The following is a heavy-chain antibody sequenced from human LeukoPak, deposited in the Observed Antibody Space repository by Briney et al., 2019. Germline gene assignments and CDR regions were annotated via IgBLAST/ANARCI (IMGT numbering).Heavy chain of an antibody. J-gene: IGHJ6*03. CDR3: ASGYYSSTSCYDPYYYYYMDV. V-gene: IGHV1-2*06. Sequence: GASVKVSCKASGYTFTGYYMHWVRQAPGQGLEWMGRINPNSGGTNYAQKFQGRVTMTRDTSISTAYMELSRLRSDDTAVYYCASGYYSSTSCYDPYYYYYMDVWGKGTTVTVSS. D-gene: IGHD2-2*03. CDR1: GYTFTGYY. CDR2: INPNSGGT.